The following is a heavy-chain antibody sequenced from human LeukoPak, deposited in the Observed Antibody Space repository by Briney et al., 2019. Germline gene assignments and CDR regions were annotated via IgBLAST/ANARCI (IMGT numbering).Heavy chain of an antibody. V-gene: IGHV1-18*01. J-gene: IGHJ3*02. CDR1: GYTFTSYG. Sequence: GASVKVSCKASGYTFTSYGISWVRQAPGQGLEWMGWISAYNGNTNYAQKLQGRVTMTTDTSTSTAYMELRSLRSDDTAVYYCARDITLVRGLGDAFDIWGQGTMVTVSS. D-gene: IGHD3-10*01. CDR2: ISAYNGNT. CDR3: ARDITLVRGLGDAFDI.